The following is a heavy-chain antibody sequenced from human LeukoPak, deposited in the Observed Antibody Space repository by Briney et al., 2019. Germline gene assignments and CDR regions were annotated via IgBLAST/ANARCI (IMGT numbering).Heavy chain of an antibody. CDR3: ARATLAVAGTSYPYFDY. J-gene: IGHJ4*02. CDR2: ISSSGSTI. Sequence: GGSLRLSCAASGFTFSDYYMSWIRQAPGKGLEWVSYISSSGSTIYYADSVKGRFTISRDNAKNSLYLQMNSLRAEDMALYYCARATLAVAGTSYPYFDYWGQGTLVTVSS. CDR1: GFTFSDYY. D-gene: IGHD6-19*01. V-gene: IGHV3-11*01.